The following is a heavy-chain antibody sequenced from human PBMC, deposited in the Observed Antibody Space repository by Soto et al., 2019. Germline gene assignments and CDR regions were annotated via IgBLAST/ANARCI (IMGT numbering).Heavy chain of an antibody. D-gene: IGHD6-6*01. CDR1: GGSVSSGSYY. CDR2: IYYSGST. Sequence: QVQLQESGPGLVKPSETLSLTCTVSGGSVSSGSYYWSWIRQPPGKGLEWIGYIYYSGSTNYNPSLKSRVTISVETSKNQFPLKLSSVTAADTAVYYCARRYTSSKGDYFDYWGQGTRVTVSS. V-gene: IGHV4-61*01. CDR3: ARRYTSSKGDYFDY. J-gene: IGHJ4*02.